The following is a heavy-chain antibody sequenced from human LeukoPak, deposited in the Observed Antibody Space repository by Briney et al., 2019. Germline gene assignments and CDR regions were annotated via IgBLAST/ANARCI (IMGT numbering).Heavy chain of an antibody. J-gene: IGHJ1*01. CDR3: AREGIFGVALNVQYFQH. V-gene: IGHV1-2*02. D-gene: IGHD3-3*02. CDR2: INPNSGGT. CDR1: GYTFTGYY. Sequence: ASVKVSCKASGYTFTGYYMHWERQAPGQGLEWMGWINPNSGGTNYAQKFQGRVTMTRDTSISTAYMELSRLRSDDTAVYYCAREGIFGVALNVQYFQHWGQGTLVTVSS.